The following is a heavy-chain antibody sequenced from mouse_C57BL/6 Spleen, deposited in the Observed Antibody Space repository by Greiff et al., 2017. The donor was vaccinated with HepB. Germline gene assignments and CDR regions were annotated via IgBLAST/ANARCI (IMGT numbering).Heavy chain of an antibody. V-gene: IGHV5-9*01. Sequence: VMLVESGGGLVKPGGSLKLSCAASGFTFSSYTMSWVRQTPEKRLEWVATISGGGGNTYYPDSVKGRFTISRDNAKNTLYLQMSSLRSEDTALYYCARHWGYYGSSLYFDYWGQGTTLTVSS. J-gene: IGHJ2*01. D-gene: IGHD1-1*01. CDR1: GFTFSSYT. CDR3: ARHWGYYGSSLYFDY. CDR2: ISGGGGNT.